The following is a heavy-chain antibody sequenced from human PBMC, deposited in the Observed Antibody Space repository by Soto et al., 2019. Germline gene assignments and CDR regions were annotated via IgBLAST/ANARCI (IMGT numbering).Heavy chain of an antibody. CDR3: VRQGIGNLHGRVDV. CDR2: VYSTGGT. CDR1: SGPTSSHN. V-gene: IGHV4-59*08. J-gene: IGHJ6*02. D-gene: IGHD1-1*01. Sequence: QVQLQQSGPGLVKPSETLSLTCSVSSGPTSSHNWGWIRQTPGRGLEWIGYVYSTGGTSYNPSLTGPVTISADTSTNHISLTLTSVPAADTAVYYCVRQGIGNLHGRVDVWGQGTTVRVSS.